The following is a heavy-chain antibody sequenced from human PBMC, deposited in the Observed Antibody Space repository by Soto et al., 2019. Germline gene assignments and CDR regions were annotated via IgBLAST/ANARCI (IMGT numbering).Heavy chain of an antibody. CDR2: INPNSGGT. CDR1: GYTFTGYY. Sequence: QVQLVQSGAEVKKPGASVKVSCKASGYTFTGYYMHWVRQAPGQGLEWMGWINPNSGGTNYAQKFQGWVTMTRDTSISTAYMELSRLRSDDTAVYYCARAYGSGSYYNPFDYWGQGTLVTVSS. CDR3: ARAYGSGSYYNPFDY. D-gene: IGHD3-10*01. V-gene: IGHV1-2*04. J-gene: IGHJ4*02.